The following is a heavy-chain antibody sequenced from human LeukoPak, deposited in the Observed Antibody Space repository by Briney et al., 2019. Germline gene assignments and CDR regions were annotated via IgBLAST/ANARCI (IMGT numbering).Heavy chain of an antibody. Sequence: PSETLSLTCTVSGGSITSYFWSWIRQPPGKGLEWIGYIYHSGTTNYNPPLKSRVTISADTPKNQFSLKLSSVTAADTAVYYCAQKAPYSPAYSQHWGQGTLVTVSS. CDR1: GGSITSYF. V-gene: IGHV4-59*01. J-gene: IGHJ1*01. CDR3: AQKAPYSPAYSQH. D-gene: IGHD2-15*01. CDR2: IYHSGTT.